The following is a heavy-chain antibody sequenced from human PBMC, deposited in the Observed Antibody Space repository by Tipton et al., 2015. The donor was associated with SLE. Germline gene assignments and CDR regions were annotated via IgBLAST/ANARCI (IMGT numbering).Heavy chain of an antibody. CDR1: GGSISSYF. D-gene: IGHD6-6*01. Sequence: TLSLTCTVSGGSISSYFWSWIRQPPGKGLEWIGSVYYSGSTNYNPSLESRVSISVQTSKNQVSLTLSSVTAADTAVYYCARDRGISSSSGIFYYYGMDDWGQGTTVTVSS. CDR2: VYYSGST. CDR3: ARDRGISSSSGIFYYYGMDD. J-gene: IGHJ6*02. V-gene: IGHV4-59*01.